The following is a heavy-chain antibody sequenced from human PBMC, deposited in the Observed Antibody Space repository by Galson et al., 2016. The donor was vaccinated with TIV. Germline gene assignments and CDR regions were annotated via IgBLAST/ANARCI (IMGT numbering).Heavy chain of an antibody. D-gene: IGHD7-27*01. CDR3: GRKRINWGNFDY. CDR1: GYTFTSYY. CDR2: INPSGGDA. V-gene: IGHV1-46*03. Sequence: SVKVSCKGSGYTFTSYYIHWVRQAPGQGLEWMGRINPSGGDATYAQKFQGRVILTRDTSTSTIYMDLSSLTSDDTAVYFCGRKRINWGNFDYWGQGTLVTVSS. J-gene: IGHJ4*02.